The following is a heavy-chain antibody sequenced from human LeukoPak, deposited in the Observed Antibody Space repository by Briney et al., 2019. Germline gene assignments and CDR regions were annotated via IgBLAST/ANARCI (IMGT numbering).Heavy chain of an antibody. V-gene: IGHV3-23*01. CDR2: ISGSGGST. J-gene: IGHJ6*02. CDR1: GFTFSSYA. Sequence: GGSLRLSCAASGFTFSSYAMSWVRQAPGKGLEWVSAISGSGGSTYHADSVKGRFTISRDNSKNTLYLQMNSLRAEDTAVYYCAKNGEDYYDSSGYPYGMDVWGQGTTVTVSS. CDR3: AKNGEDYYDSSGYPYGMDV. D-gene: IGHD3-22*01.